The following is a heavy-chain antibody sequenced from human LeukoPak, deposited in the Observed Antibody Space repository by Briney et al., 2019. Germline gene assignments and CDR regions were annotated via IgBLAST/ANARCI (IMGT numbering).Heavy chain of an antibody. CDR3: AKDGLYYDGSEHVYYFDS. CDR1: GFTFSRSA. D-gene: IGHD3-22*01. CDR2: IIYSGGAT. Sequence: GGSLRLSCAASGFTFSRSALTWVRQGPGTGLEFVASIIYSGGATYYADSVKGRFTISRDNSKNTLYLQMNSLRAEDTALYYCAKDGLYYDGSEHVYYFDSWGQGTLVTVSS. V-gene: IGHV3-23*01. J-gene: IGHJ4*02.